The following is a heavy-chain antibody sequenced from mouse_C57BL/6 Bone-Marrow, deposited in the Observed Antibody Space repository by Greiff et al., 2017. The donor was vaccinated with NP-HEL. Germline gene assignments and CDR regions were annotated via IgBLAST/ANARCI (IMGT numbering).Heavy chain of an antibody. Sequence: EVKLVESGGGLVQPGGSLKLSCAASGFTFSDYYMYWVRQTPEKRLEWVAYISNGGGSTYYPDTVKGRFTISRDNAKNTLYLQMSRLKSEDTAMYYCARRYDSHWYFDVWGTGTTVTVSS. V-gene: IGHV5-12*01. J-gene: IGHJ1*03. CDR2: ISNGGGST. D-gene: IGHD2-4*01. CDR3: ARRYDSHWYFDV. CDR1: GFTFSDYY.